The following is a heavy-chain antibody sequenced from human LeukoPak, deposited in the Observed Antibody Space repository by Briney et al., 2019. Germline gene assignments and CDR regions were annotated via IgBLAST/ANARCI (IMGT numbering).Heavy chain of an antibody. J-gene: IGHJ4*02. D-gene: IGHD3-16*01. V-gene: IGHV3-23*01. CDR2: ISGGGGTT. CDR1: GFTFSSYA. CDR3: VKGGGLVFYPIDY. Sequence: GGSLRLSCAASGFTFSSYAMSWVRQAPGKGLEWVSTISGGGGTTYYADSVKGRFTISRDNSKNTLYLQMNSLRAEDTDVYYCVKGGGLVFYPIDYWGQGTLVTVSS.